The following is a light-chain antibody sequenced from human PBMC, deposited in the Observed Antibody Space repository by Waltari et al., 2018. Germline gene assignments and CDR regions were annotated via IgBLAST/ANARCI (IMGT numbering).Light chain of an antibody. CDR1: SHDLGEYNS. J-gene: IGLJ1*01. Sequence: QSALTQPPSASGSPGPSVTIPLTGPSHDLGEYNSVSWYQLHPDKAPKLMIYEVTKRPSGVPDRFSGSKSGNTASLTISGLQAEDEADYYCCSYAGSYNFVFGSGTTVTVL. CDR3: CSYAGSYNFV. CDR2: EVT. V-gene: IGLV2-8*01.